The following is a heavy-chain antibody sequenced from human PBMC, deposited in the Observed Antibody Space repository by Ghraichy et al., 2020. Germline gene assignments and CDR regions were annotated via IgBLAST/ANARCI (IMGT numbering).Heavy chain of an antibody. CDR1: GGSFSGYY. D-gene: IGHD3-3*01. Sequence: SETLSLTCAVYGGSFSGYYWSWIRQPPGKGLEWIGEINHSGSTNYNPSLKSRVTISVDTSKNQFSLKLSSVTAADTAVYYCARGRDLYDFWSGYYRDFDYWGQGTLVTVSS. J-gene: IGHJ4*02. CDR2: INHSGST. V-gene: IGHV4-34*01. CDR3: ARGRDLYDFWSGYYRDFDY.